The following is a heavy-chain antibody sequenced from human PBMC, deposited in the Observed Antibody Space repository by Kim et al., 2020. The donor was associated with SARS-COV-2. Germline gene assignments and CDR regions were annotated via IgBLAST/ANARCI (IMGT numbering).Heavy chain of an antibody. CDR3: ARHGGNDAFDI. Sequence: SNYNPSLKSRVTKSVDTSKNQFSLKLSSVTAADTAVYYCARHGGNDAFDIWGQGTMVTVSS. V-gene: IGHV4-59*08. D-gene: IGHD2-15*01. CDR2: S. J-gene: IGHJ3*02.